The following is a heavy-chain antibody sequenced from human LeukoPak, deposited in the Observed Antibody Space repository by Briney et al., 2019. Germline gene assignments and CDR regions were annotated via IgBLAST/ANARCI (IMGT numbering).Heavy chain of an antibody. V-gene: IGHV3-33*06. CDR3: AKDNVLRYFDWFGATSSALDY. CDR1: GFTFSDNG. D-gene: IGHD3-9*01. J-gene: IGHJ4*02. CDR2: IWYDGSNK. Sequence: PGKSLRLSCTASGFTFSDNGMHWVRQPPGKGLEWVAIIWYDGSNKKYEDSVKGRFTISRDNSKNTLYLQMNSLRAEDTAVYYCAKDNVLRYFDWFGATSSALDYWGQGTLVTVSS.